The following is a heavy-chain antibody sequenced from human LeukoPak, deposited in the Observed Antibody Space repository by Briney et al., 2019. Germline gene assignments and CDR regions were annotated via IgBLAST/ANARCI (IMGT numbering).Heavy chain of an antibody. CDR1: GYTFTGYY. V-gene: IGHV1-2*02. J-gene: IGHJ3*02. Sequence: ASVKVSCKASGYTFTGYYMHWVRQAPGQGLEWMGWINPNSGGTNYAQKFQGRVTMTRNTSISTAYVELSSLRSEDTAVYYCAIESAFDIWGQGTMVTVSS. CDR2: INPNSGGT. CDR3: AIESAFDI.